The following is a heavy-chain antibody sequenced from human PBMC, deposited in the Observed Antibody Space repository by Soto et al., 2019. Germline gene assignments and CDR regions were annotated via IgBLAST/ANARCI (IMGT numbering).Heavy chain of an antibody. CDR2: IGGTDGDSDGVP. J-gene: IGHJ3*01. V-gene: IGHV3-23*01. CDR1: GFILNNYA. Sequence: VQLLESGGDLVQPGGSLRLSCVASGFILNNYAMSWVRQAPGKGLEWVSTIGGTDGDSDGVPWYEDSVKGRSTLSRDSSANTLFLHMGNLRAEDSALYYGVKRGRNWGAFDFWCQGTTVVVSS. CDR3: VKRGRNWGAFDF. D-gene: IGHD7-27*01.